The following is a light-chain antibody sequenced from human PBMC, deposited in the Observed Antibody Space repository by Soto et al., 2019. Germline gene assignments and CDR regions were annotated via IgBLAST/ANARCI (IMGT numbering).Light chain of an antibody. J-gene: IGKJ2*01. V-gene: IGKV3-15*01. Sequence: EIVMTQSPATLSVSPGERATLSCRASQSIGSDLVWYQQKPGQAPRLIIYRASTRATGIPARFSGSGSGTEFTLTITSLQSEDFAVYYCQQYNNWPPYTFGQGTKLEIK. CDR1: QSIGSD. CDR3: QQYNNWPPYT. CDR2: RAS.